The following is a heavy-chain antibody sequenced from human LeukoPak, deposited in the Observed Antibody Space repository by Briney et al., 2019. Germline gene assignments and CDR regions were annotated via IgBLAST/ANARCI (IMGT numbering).Heavy chain of an antibody. CDR1: GYTFTGYT. CDR3: ASDLFLDAFDI. D-gene: IGHD3-10*02. V-gene: IGHV1-46*01. Sequence: GAAVKVSCKASGYTFTGYTLHWVRQAPGQGFEWMAMINPSGGSTSYAQKFQGRVTMTRDMSTSTVYMELSSLRSEDTGVYYCASDLFLDAFDIWGQGTMVTVSS. CDR2: INPSGGST. J-gene: IGHJ3*02.